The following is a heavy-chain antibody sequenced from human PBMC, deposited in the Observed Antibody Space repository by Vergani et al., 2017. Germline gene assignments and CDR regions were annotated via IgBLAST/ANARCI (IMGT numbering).Heavy chain of an antibody. Sequence: QMQLVQSGPEVKKPGTSVKVSCKASGFTFTSSAMQWVRQARGQRLEWIGWIVVGSGNTNYAQKFQGRVTITADESTSTAYMELSSLRSEDTAVYYCARAAYCGGDCYSNFDYWGQGTLVTVSS. J-gene: IGHJ4*02. CDR2: IVVGSGNT. V-gene: IGHV1-58*02. D-gene: IGHD2-21*02. CDR1: GFTFTSSA. CDR3: ARAAYCGGDCYSNFDY.